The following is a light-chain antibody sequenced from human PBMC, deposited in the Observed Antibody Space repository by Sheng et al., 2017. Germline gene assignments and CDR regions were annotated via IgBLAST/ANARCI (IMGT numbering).Light chain of an antibody. V-gene: IGKV3-20*01. J-gene: IGKJ3*01. Sequence: EIVLTQSPGTLSLSPGERVTLSCRASQSLSSSYLAWYQQKPGQAPRLLIYGASSRATGIPDRFSGSGSGTDFTLTISRLEPEDFAVYYCQQYGSFFTFGPGTKVDIK. CDR1: QSLSSSY. CDR2: GAS. CDR3: QQYGSFFT.